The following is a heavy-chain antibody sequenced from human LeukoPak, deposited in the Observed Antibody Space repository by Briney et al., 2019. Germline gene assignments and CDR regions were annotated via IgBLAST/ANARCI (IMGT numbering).Heavy chain of an antibody. D-gene: IGHD2-21*01. CDR2: ISYDGSNK. CDR1: GFTFSSYA. Sequence: GRSLRLSCAASGFTFSSYAMHWVRQAPGKGLEWVAVISYDGSNKYYADSVKGRFTISRDNSKNTLYLQMNSLRAEDTAVYYCAREVTLWWSSDWGQGTLVTVSS. V-gene: IGHV3-30-3*01. J-gene: IGHJ4*02. CDR3: AREVTLWWSSD.